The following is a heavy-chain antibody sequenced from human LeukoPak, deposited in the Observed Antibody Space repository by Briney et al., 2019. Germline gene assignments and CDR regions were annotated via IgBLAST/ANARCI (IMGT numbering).Heavy chain of an antibody. CDR2: IYYSGST. CDR1: GGSISSSSYY. Sequence: SETLSLTCTVSGGSISSSSYYWGWIRQPPGKGLEWIGSIYYSGSTYYNPSLKSRVTISVDTSKNQFSLKLSSVTAADTAVYYCARLLVGAGRRNFDYWGQGTLVTVSS. J-gene: IGHJ4*02. D-gene: IGHD1-26*01. V-gene: IGHV4-39*01. CDR3: ARLLVGAGRRNFDY.